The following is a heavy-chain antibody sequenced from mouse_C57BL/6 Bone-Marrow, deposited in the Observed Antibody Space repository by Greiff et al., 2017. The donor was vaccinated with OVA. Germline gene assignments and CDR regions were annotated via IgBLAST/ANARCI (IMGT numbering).Heavy chain of an antibody. Sequence: QVQLLQPGAELVRPGTSVKLSCKASGYTFTSYWMHWVKQRPGQGLEWIGVIDPSDSYTNYNQKFKGKATLTVDTSSSTAYMQLSSLTSEDSAVYYCARGTDLYYYGSSYEWFAYWGQGTLVTVSA. V-gene: IGHV1-59*01. CDR1: GYTFTSYW. CDR2: IDPSDSYT. D-gene: IGHD1-1*01. CDR3: ARGTDLYYYGSSYEWFAY. J-gene: IGHJ3*01.